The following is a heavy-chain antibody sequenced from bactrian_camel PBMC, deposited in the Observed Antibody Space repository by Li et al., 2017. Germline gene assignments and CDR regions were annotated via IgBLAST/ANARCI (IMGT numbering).Heavy chain of an antibody. CDR1: SDTYIPYC. D-gene: IGHD5*01. CDR3: AAGSSRGVPFRERGYPY. V-gene: IGHV3S53*01. J-gene: IGHJ4*01. CDR2: IDNRDTA. Sequence: HVQLVESGGGSVQAGGSLRLSCKWSSDTYIPYCMGWFRQAPGKEPVAAIDNRDTATYIDSVKGRFTISQDTTANTLYLQMDSLKPEDTAMYYCAAGSSRGVPFRERGYPYWGQGTQVTVS.